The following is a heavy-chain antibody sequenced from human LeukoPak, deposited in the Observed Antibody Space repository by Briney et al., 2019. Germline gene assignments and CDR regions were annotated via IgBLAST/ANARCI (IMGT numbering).Heavy chain of an antibody. CDR2: ISSNGGST. D-gene: IGHD4-17*01. CDR1: GFTFSSYA. V-gene: IGHV3-64*01. J-gene: IGHJ4*02. Sequence: GGSLRLSCAASGFTFSSYAMHWVRQAPGKGLEYVSAISSNGGSTYYANSVKGRFTISRDNSKNTLYLQMGSLRAEDMAVYYCARAGAYGDYVAYYFDYWGQGTVVTVSS. CDR3: ARAGAYGDYVAYYFDY.